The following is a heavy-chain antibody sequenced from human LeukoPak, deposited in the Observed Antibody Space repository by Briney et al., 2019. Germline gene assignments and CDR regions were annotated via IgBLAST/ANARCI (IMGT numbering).Heavy chain of an antibody. CDR3: ARVGYNYGQFDY. D-gene: IGHD5-18*01. V-gene: IGHV3-7*01. J-gene: IGHJ4*02. CDR1: GFPFSSYS. Sequence: SGGSLRLSCAASGFPFSSYSKTWVRQAPGKGLEWVANIKPDGTTKFYVDSVKGRFTISRDNAKNSLYLRMNSLRAEDTAVFYCARVGYNYGQFDYWGQGTLVTVSS. CDR2: IKPDGTTK.